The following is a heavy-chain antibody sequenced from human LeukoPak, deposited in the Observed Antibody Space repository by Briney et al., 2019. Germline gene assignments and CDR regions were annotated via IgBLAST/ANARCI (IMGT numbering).Heavy chain of an antibody. D-gene: IGHD4-17*01. Sequence: ASVKVSCKASGYTFTGYYMHWVRQAPGQGLEWMGWINPNIGGTNYAQKFQGRVTMTRDTSISTAYMELSRLRSDDTAVYYCARALYGVRYFDYWGQGTLVTVAS. CDR2: INPNIGGT. CDR3: ARALYGVRYFDY. CDR1: GYTFTGYY. V-gene: IGHV1-2*02. J-gene: IGHJ4*02.